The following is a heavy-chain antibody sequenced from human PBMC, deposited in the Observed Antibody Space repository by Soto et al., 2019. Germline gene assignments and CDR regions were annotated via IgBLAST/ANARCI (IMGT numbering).Heavy chain of an antibody. V-gene: IGHV1-3*01. CDR1: GYTFTPYP. CDR3: ARGTPRRPQEKFDY. Sequence: ASVKVSCKTSGYTFTPYPIHWLRQAPGQRLEWMGWIDVANGNTKYSQRFQGRVTITRDTSASTTYLEVRTLRSEDTAMYYCARGTPRRPQEKFDYWGQGTLVTVSS. CDR2: IDVANGNT. D-gene: IGHD6-25*01. J-gene: IGHJ4*02.